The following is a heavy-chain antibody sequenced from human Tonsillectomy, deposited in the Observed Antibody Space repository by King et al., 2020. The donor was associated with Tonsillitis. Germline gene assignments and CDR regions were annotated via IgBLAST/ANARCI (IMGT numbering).Heavy chain of an antibody. CDR1: GGFITSGNYY. V-gene: IGHV4-39*01. D-gene: IGHD2-21*01. Sequence: QLQESGPGLVKPSETLSLSCSVSGGFITSGNYYGGWIRQPPGQGLEWIGSIYYNGSTYYNPSLKSRVTISVDTSKKRFSLKVRSVTAADTAVYYCARHPVWWSDRRSVWFDPWGQGTLVTVSS. J-gene: IGHJ5*02. CDR2: IYYNGST. CDR3: ARHPVWWSDRRSVWFDP.